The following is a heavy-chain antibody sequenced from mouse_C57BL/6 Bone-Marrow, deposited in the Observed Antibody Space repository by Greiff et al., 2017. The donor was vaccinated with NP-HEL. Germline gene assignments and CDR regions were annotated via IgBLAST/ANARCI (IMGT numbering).Heavy chain of an antibody. CDR2: IYPRSGNT. Sequence: QVQLQQSGAELARPGASVKLSCKASGYTFTSYGICWVKQSTGQGLEWIGEIYPRSGNTYYNEKFKGKATLTADKSSSTAYMELRRLTSEDSAVYVCARRGAGYFDYWGQGTTLTVSS. J-gene: IGHJ2*01. CDR1: GYTFTSYG. CDR3: ARRGAGYFDY. V-gene: IGHV1-81*01.